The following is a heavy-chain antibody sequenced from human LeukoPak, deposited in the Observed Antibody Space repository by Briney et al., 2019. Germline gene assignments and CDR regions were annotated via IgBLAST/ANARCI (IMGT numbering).Heavy chain of an antibody. V-gene: IGHV1-2*06. J-gene: IGHJ4*02. CDR2: INPNSGGT. CDR1: GYTFTVYY. Sequence: GASVKVSCKASGYTFTVYYVHWVRQAPGQGLEWMGRINPNSGGTNYAQKFQGRVTMTRDTSISTAYMELSRLRSDDTAVYYCARDRDNNFGDYRGQGTLVTVSS. D-gene: IGHD1-20*01. CDR3: ARDRDNNFGDY.